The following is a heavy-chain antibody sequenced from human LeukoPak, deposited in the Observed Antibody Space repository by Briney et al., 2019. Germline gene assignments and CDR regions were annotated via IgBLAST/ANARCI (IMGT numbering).Heavy chain of an antibody. CDR1: GFTFSSYS. Sequence: PGGSLRLSCAASGFTFSSYSMNWVRQAPGKGLEWVSSISSSSSYIYYADSVKGRFTISRDNAKNSLYLQMNSLRAEDTAVYYCARWTGDYDYYYMDVWGKGTTVTVSS. D-gene: IGHD3/OR15-3a*01. CDR3: ARWTGDYDYYYMDV. J-gene: IGHJ6*03. CDR2: ISSSSSYI. V-gene: IGHV3-21*01.